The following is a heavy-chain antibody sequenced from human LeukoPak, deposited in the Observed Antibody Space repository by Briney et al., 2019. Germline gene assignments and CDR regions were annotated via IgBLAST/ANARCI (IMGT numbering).Heavy chain of an antibody. Sequence: ASVKVSCKASGYTFTTYVITWVRQAPGQGLEWMGWISAYNGNTNYAQKLQGRVAMTTDTSTSTAYMELRSLRSDDTAVYYCARHDWFDPWGHGTLVTVSS. V-gene: IGHV1-18*01. J-gene: IGHJ5*02. CDR1: GYTFTTYV. CDR2: ISAYNGNT. CDR3: ARHDWFDP.